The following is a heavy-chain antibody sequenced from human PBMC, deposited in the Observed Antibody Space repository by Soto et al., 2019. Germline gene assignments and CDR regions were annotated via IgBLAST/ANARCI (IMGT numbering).Heavy chain of an antibody. CDR2: ISGSGGST. V-gene: IGHV3-23*01. J-gene: IGHJ5*02. CDR1: GFTFSSYA. D-gene: IGHD2-21*02. CDR3: AKTLGYCGGDCYPCWFDP. Sequence: EVQLLESGGGLVQPGGSLRLSCAASGFTFSSYAMSWVRQAPGKGLEWVSAISGSGGSTYYADSVKGRFTISRDNSKNTLYLQMNSLRAEDTAVYYCAKTLGYCGGDCYPCWFDPWGQGTLVTVSS.